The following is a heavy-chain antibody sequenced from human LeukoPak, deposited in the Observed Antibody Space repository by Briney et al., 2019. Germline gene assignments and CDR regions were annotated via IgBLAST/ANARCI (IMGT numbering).Heavy chain of an antibody. CDR3: ARGPYGSGSYYVQDYYFDY. CDR1: GFTVSSNY. V-gene: IGHV3-66*01. J-gene: IGHJ4*02. Sequence: GGSLRLSCAASGFTVSSNYMSWVRQAPGKGLEWVSVIYSGGSTYYADSVKGRFTISRDNSKNTLYLQMNSLRAEDTAVYYCARGPYGSGSYYVQDYYFDYWGQGTLVTVSS. D-gene: IGHD3-10*01. CDR2: IYSGGST.